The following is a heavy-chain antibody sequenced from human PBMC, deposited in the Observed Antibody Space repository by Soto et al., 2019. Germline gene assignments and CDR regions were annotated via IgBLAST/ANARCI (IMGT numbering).Heavy chain of an antibody. D-gene: IGHD2-15*01. Sequence: GGSLRLSCAASGFTVSSNYMSWVRQAPGKGLEWVSVIYSGGSTYYADSVKGRFTISRDNSKNTLYLQMNSLRAEDTAVCYCARDRLSGGSCYSDYWGQGTLVTVSS. CDR3: ARDRLSGGSCYSDY. CDR2: IYSGGST. V-gene: IGHV3-66*01. CDR1: GFTVSSNY. J-gene: IGHJ4*02.